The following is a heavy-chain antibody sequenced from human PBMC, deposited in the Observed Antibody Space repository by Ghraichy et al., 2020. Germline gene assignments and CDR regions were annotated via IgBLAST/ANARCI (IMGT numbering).Heavy chain of an antibody. J-gene: IGHJ3*02. CDR1: GFTFTNYA. Sequence: GGSLRLSCAASGFTFTNYAMSWVRQAPGKGLEWVSGISGGGGSTYYADSVKGRFTISRDNSKNTLFLQMNSLRAEDTAVYYCAKRGYSFDAFDMWGQGTMVTVSS. CDR2: ISGGGGST. V-gene: IGHV3-23*01. D-gene: IGHD5-18*01. CDR3: AKRGYSFDAFDM.